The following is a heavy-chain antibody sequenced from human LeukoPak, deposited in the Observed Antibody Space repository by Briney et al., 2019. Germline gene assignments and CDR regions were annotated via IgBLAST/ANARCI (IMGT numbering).Heavy chain of an antibody. Sequence: GASLKISCKGAGYSFTSYWIGWVRPLPGKGLEWMGIIYPGDSDTRYSPSFQGQVTISADKSISTAYLQWSSLKASDTAMYYCARLSEGSYNTYYFDYWGQGTLVTVSS. CDR2: IYPGDSDT. J-gene: IGHJ4*02. D-gene: IGHD1-26*01. V-gene: IGHV5-51*01. CDR1: GYSFTSYW. CDR3: ARLSEGSYNTYYFDY.